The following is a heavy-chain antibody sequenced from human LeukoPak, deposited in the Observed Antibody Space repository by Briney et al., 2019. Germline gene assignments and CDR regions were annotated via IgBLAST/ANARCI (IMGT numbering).Heavy chain of an antibody. Sequence: GGSLRLSCGASGFTFSNYWMSWVRQAPGKGLEWVINISQDGSGKNYADSVEGRFTISRDNAKNSLYLQMNSLRAEDTAVYYCAKWKYSNSGIDDYWGQGTLVTVSS. CDR2: ISQDGSGK. CDR1: GFTFSNYW. CDR3: AKWKYSNSGIDDY. D-gene: IGHD6-6*01. V-gene: IGHV3-7*03. J-gene: IGHJ4*02.